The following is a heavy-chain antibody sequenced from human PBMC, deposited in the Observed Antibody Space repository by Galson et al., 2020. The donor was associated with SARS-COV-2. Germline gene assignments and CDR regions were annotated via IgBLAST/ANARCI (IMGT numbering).Heavy chain of an antibody. CDR3: ARDLYVYGMDV. Sequence: GESLKISCAASGFTVSSNYMSWVRQAPGKGQEWVSVIYSGGSTYYADSVKGRFTISRHNSKNTLYLQMNSLRAEDTAVYYCARDLYVYGMDVWGQGTTVTVSS. V-gene: IGHV3-53*04. D-gene: IGHD2-2*02. CDR1: GFTVSSNY. J-gene: IGHJ6*02. CDR2: IYSGGST.